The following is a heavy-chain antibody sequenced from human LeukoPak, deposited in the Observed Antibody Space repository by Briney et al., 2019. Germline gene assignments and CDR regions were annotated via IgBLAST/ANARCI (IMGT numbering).Heavy chain of an antibody. D-gene: IGHD3-3*01. J-gene: IGHJ4*02. Sequence: PGGSLRLSCAASGFTVSSNYMSWVRQAPGKGLEWVSSISSSSSYIYYADSVKGRFTISRDNAKNSLYLQMNSLRAEDTAVYYCARDEWSGYYGCDYWGQGTPVTVSS. CDR1: GFTVSSNY. CDR3: ARDEWSGYYGCDY. V-gene: IGHV3-21*01. CDR2: ISSSSSYI.